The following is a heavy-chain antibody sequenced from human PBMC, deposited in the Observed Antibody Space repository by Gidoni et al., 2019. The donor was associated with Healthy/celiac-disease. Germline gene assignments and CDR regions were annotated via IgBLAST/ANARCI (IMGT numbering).Heavy chain of an antibody. CDR2: IYYSGRT. Sequence: QLQLQESGPGLVKPSETLSLTCTVSGGSISSSGCYWGWIRQPPGKGLEWIGSIYYSGRTYYNPSLTTRVTISVDTSKNQFSLKLRSVTAADTAVYYCARSDKESYYGMDVWGQGTTVTVSS. J-gene: IGHJ6*02. CDR1: GGSISSSGCY. CDR3: ARSDKESYYGMDV. D-gene: IGHD2-21*01. V-gene: IGHV4-39*01.